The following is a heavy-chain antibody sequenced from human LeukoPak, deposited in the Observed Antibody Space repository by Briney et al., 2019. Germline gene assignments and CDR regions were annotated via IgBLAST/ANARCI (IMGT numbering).Heavy chain of an antibody. CDR2: IYHSGST. CDR1: GYSISSGYY. CDR3: ARDPYDFWSGYWGGNYYYYYMDV. Sequence: SETLSLTCTVSGYSISSGYYWGWIRQPPGKGLEWIGSIYHSGSTYYNPSLKSRVTISVDTSKNQFSLKLSSVTAADTAVYYCARDPYDFWSGYWGGNYYYYYMDVWGKGTTVTVSS. D-gene: IGHD3-3*01. V-gene: IGHV4-38-2*02. J-gene: IGHJ6*03.